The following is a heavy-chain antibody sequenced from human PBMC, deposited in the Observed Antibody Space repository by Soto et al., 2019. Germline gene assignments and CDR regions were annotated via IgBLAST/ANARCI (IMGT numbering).Heavy chain of an antibody. CDR1: GYAFTSSG. Sequence: GELRKVSGRGSGYAFTSSGISWVRQMPGKGLEWMGRIDPSDSYTNYSPSFQGHVTISADKSISTAYLQWSSLKASDTAMYYCARHRGDYSSSWYRLDFDYWGQGTLVTVSS. J-gene: IGHJ4*02. V-gene: IGHV5-10-1*01. CDR3: ARHRGDYSSSWYRLDFDY. CDR2: IDPSDSYT. D-gene: IGHD6-13*01.